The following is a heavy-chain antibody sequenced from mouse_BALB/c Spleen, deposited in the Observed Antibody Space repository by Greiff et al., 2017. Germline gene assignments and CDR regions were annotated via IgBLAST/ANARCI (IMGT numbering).Heavy chain of an antibody. Sequence: VKLMESGAELVRPGSSVKISCKASGYAFSSYWMNWVKQRPGQGLEWIGQIYPGDGDTNYNGKFKGKATLTADKSSSTAYMQLSSLTSEDSAVYFCARGSAWFAYWGQGTLVTVSA. J-gene: IGHJ3*01. CDR2: IYPGDGDT. CDR1: GYAFSSYW. V-gene: IGHV1-80*01. CDR3: ARGSAWFAY.